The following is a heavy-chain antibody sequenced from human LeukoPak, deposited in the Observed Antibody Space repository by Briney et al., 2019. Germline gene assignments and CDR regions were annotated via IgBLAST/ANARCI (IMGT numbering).Heavy chain of an antibody. J-gene: IGHJ5*02. CDR2: ISYSGTT. Sequence: SETLSLTCTVSGGSIASSNYHWGWIRQPPGKGLEWIGYISYSGTTYYDPSLKSRAILSVDTSNNQISLRLTSVTAADTAIYYCVRHWESSSWSDPWGQGTLVTVSS. CDR3: VRHWESSSWSDP. D-gene: IGHD1-26*01. CDR1: GGSIASSNYH. V-gene: IGHV4-39*01.